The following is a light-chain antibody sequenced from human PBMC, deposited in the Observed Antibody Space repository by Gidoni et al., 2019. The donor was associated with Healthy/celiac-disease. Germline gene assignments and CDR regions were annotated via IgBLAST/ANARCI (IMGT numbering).Light chain of an antibody. CDR3: QQSYSTPRT. V-gene: IGKV1-39*01. Sequence: DIQMTPSPSSLSASVGDRVTITCRASQTISIYLNWYQQKPGKAPKLLIYAASSLQSGVPSRFSGSGSGTDFTLTISSLQPEDSATYYCQQSYSTPRTFGQGTKVEIK. CDR2: AAS. CDR1: QTISIY. J-gene: IGKJ1*01.